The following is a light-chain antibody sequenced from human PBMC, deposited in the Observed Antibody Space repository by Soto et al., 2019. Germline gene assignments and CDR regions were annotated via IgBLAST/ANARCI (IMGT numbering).Light chain of an antibody. Sequence: EIVLTQSPATLSLSPGERATLSCRASQSVSSYLAWYQQKPGQAPRLLIYDASNRATGIPARFSGSGSGTDFTLTISSLEPEDFAVYYYQQRSNWPKTFGQGPKLEIK. CDR3: QQRSNWPKT. J-gene: IGKJ2*01. V-gene: IGKV3-11*01. CDR2: DAS. CDR1: QSVSSY.